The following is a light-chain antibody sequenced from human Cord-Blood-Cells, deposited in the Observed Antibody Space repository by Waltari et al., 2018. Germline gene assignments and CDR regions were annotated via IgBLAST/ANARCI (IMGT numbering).Light chain of an antibody. CDR1: KLGDKY. Sequence: SYELTQPPSVSVSPGQTASITCSGDKLGDKYACWYQQKPGQAPVLVIYKDSERPSGIPERFSGSSSGTTVTLTISGAQVEDEADYYCYSAADNNLGVFGGGTKLTVL. V-gene: IGLV3-27*01. CDR2: KDS. J-gene: IGLJ3*02. CDR3: YSAADNNLGV.